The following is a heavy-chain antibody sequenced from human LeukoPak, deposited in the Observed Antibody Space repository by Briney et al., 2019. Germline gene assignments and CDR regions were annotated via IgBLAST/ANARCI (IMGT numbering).Heavy chain of an antibody. D-gene: IGHD3-22*01. V-gene: IGHV1-2*02. J-gene: IGHJ4*02. CDR1: GYTFTSYD. Sequence: ASVKVSCKASGYTFTSYDINWVRQATGQGLEWMGWINPNSGGTNYAQKFQGRVTMTRDTSISTAYTELSRLRSDDTAVYYCARELLPTYYYDSSGYYPRDVWGQGTLVTVSS. CDR3: ARELLPTYYYDSSGYYPRDV. CDR2: INPNSGGT.